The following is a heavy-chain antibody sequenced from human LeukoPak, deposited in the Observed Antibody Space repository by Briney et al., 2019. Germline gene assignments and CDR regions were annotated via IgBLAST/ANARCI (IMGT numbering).Heavy chain of an antibody. CDR2: INHSGST. D-gene: IGHD3-3*01. CDR3: ARGAPTWSRYLFPWFDP. V-gene: IGHV4-34*01. CDR1: GGSFSGYY. J-gene: IGHJ5*02. Sequence: SETLSLSCAVYGGSFSGYYWSWIRQPPGKGLEWIGEINHSGSTNYNPSLKSRVTISVDTSKNQFSLKLSSVTAADTAVCYCARGAPTWSRYLFPWFDPWGQGTLVTVSS.